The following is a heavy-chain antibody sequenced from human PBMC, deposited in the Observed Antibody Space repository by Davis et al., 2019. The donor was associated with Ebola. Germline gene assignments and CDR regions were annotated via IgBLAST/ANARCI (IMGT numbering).Heavy chain of an antibody. CDR1: GGSFSGYY. Sequence: MPSETLSLTCAVYGGSFSGYYWSWIRQPPGKGLEWIGEINHSGSTNYNPSLKSRVTISVDTSKNQFSLKLSSVTAADTAVYYCARARGYSSGWYYFDYWGQGTLVTVSS. V-gene: IGHV4-34*01. CDR3: ARARGYSSGWYYFDY. D-gene: IGHD6-19*01. J-gene: IGHJ4*02. CDR2: INHSGST.